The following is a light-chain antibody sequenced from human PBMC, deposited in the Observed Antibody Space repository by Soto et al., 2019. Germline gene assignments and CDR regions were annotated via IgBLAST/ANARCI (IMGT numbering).Light chain of an antibody. Sequence: QSVLTQPASVSGSPGQSITISCTGTSSDVGAYDYVSWFQQHPGKAPTLMIYDVSSRPSGVSDRFSGSKSGNTASLTISGLQAEYEADYYCSSYTSSITLLFGGGTKLTVL. CDR1: SSDVGAYDY. V-gene: IGLV2-14*01. CDR3: SSYTSSITLL. J-gene: IGLJ2*01. CDR2: DVS.